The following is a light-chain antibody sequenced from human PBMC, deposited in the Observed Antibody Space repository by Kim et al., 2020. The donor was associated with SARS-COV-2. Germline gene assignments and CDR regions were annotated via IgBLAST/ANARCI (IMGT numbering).Light chain of an antibody. CDR3: QQYNNWPPGT. CDR2: GAS. CDR1: KGVGSR. V-gene: IGKV3-15*01. Sequence: VSPGESATLSCRASKGVGSRLAWYQQKPGQSPRLLIYGASARATGIPARFSGSGSGTDFSLTISSLQSEDFAVYYCQQYNNWPPGTFGQGTKLEI. J-gene: IGKJ2*02.